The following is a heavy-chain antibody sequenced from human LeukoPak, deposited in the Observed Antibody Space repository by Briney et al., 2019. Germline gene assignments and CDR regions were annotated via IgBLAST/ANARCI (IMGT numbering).Heavy chain of an antibody. Sequence: PSETLSLTCTVSGGSISSSKYYWGWIRQPPGKGLEWIGSIYNSGSTYYNPPLKSRVTISVDMSKNQFSLKLRSVTAADTAVYYCARVYSSSWYLTGWDYFDYWGQGTLVTVSS. CDR2: IYNSGST. V-gene: IGHV4-39*07. J-gene: IGHJ4*02. CDR1: GGSISSSKYY. CDR3: ARVYSSSWYLTGWDYFDY. D-gene: IGHD6-13*01.